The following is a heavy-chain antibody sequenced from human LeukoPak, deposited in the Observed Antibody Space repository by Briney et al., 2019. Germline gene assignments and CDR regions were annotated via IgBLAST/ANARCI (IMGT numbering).Heavy chain of an antibody. V-gene: IGHV3-53*01. Sequence: GGSLRLSCAASGFTFRSHAMSWVRQAPGKGLEWVSVIYSGGSTYYADSVKGRFTISRDNSKNTLYLQMNSLRAEDTAVYYCWATIGGYWGQGTLVTVSS. J-gene: IGHJ4*02. CDR3: WATIGGY. CDR1: GFTFRSHA. D-gene: IGHD5-24*01. CDR2: IYSGGST.